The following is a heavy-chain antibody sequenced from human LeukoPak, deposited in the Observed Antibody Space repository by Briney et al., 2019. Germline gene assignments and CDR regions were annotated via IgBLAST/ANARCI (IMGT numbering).Heavy chain of an antibody. CDR3: AKDQPIRYLRFYFDY. V-gene: IGHV3-30*18. CDR2: ISYDGSNK. J-gene: IGHJ4*02. CDR1: GFTFSSYG. D-gene: IGHD3-9*01. Sequence: AGGSLRLSCAASGFTFSSYGMNWVRQAPGKGLEWVAVISYDGSNKYYADSVKGRFTISRDNSKNTLYLQMNSLRAEDTAVYYCAKDQPIRYLRFYFDYWGQGTLVTVSS.